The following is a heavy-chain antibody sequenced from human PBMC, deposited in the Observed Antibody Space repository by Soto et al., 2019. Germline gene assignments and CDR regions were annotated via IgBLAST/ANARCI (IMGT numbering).Heavy chain of an antibody. D-gene: IGHD1-26*01. J-gene: IGHJ4*02. CDR2: IYHSGST. Sequence: PSETLSLTCAVSGGFIISDNWWSCVRQPPGKGLEWIGEIYHSGSTNYNPSLKSRVTISVDKSRNQMSLKLISVTAADTAVYYCARGLFGGSHGPVGYWGQGTLVTVSS. CDR3: ARGLFGGSHGPVGY. V-gene: IGHV4-4*02. CDR1: GGFIISDNW.